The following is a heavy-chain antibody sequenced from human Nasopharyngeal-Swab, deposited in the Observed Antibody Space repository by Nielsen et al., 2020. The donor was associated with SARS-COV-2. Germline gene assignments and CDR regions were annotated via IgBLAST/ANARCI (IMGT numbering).Heavy chain of an antibody. V-gene: IGHV1-3*01. J-gene: IGHJ4*02. CDR3: ARGGSGSYLPIY. Sequence: WVRQAPGQRLEWMGWINAGNGNTKYSQKFQGRVTITRDTSAGTAYMELSSLRSEDTAVYYCARGGSGSYLPIYWGQGTLVTVSS. D-gene: IGHD1-26*01. CDR2: INAGNGNT.